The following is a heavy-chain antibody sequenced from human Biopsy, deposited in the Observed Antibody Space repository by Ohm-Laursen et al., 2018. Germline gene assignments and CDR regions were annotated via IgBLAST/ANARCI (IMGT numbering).Heavy chain of an antibody. D-gene: IGHD1-26*01. Sequence: ASVKVSCKASGDSFTSYAIGWARQAPGQGLGWMGGIIPIPNVATYAQKFQGRITITANESSSLAYMELKSLTSDETAVYFCTRGEGSSWFDPWGHGTLVTVSS. CDR3: TRGEGSSWFDP. CDR1: GDSFTSYA. J-gene: IGHJ5*02. V-gene: IGHV1-69*10. CDR2: IIPIPNVA.